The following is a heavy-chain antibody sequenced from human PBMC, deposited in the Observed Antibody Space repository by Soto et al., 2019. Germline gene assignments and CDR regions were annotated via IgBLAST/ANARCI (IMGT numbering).Heavy chain of an antibody. CDR1: GFNFSTYA. V-gene: IGHV3-23*01. CDR3: AKKSSGNSYFYFDY. J-gene: IGHJ4*02. Sequence: GGSMRLSSTASGFNFSTYAMGWVRQETGKGLERVSALTDSGGSTYYADSVKGRFTISRDNSKNTLFLQMNSLRAEDTAVYYCAKKSSGNSYFYFDYWGQGALVTVSS. CDR2: LTDSGGST. D-gene: IGHD3-22*01.